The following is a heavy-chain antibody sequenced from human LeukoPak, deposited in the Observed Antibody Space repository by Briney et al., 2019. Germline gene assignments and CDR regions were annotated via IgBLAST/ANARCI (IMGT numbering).Heavy chain of an antibody. CDR1: GGSISSSSYY. J-gene: IGHJ5*02. D-gene: IGHD3-10*01. CDR2: IYYSRST. Sequence: SETLSLTCTVSGGSISSSSYYWGWIRQPPGKGLEWIGSIYYSRSTYYNPSLKSRVTISVDTSKNQFSLKLSSVTAADTAVYYCARGPGAPNWFDPWGQGTLVTVSS. CDR3: ARGPGAPNWFDP. V-gene: IGHV4-39*07.